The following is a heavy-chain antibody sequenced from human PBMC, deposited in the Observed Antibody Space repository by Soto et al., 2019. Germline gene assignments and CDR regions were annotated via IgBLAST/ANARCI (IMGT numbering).Heavy chain of an antibody. Sequence: QVQLVQSGAEVKKPGASVKVSCKASGYSFTDYGFTWVRQAPGQGLEWMGWVNTYKGNTNYAQKFQGRVTMTTDTSTSTAYMELRGLRSDDTAVYYCARERGNYMYFEYWGQGTLVTVSS. CDR2: VNTYKGNT. V-gene: IGHV1-18*01. CDR3: ARERGNYMYFEY. CDR1: GYSFTDYG. J-gene: IGHJ4*02. D-gene: IGHD1-7*01.